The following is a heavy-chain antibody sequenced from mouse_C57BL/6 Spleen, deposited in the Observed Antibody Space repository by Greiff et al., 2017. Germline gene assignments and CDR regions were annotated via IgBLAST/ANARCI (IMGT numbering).Heavy chain of an antibody. CDR3: PYQSRRTGRDD. D-gene: IGHD4-1*01. J-gene: IGHJ2*01. Sequence: VQLQQSGAELVRPGASVKLSCTASGFNIKDDYMHWVKQRPEQGLEWIGWIDPENGDTENASKFQGKATITADTASNTAYRQLSSLTSEDTAVYYCPYQSRRTGRDDWCQGTTLTVSS. CDR2: IDPENGDT. V-gene: IGHV14-4*01. CDR1: GFNIKDDY.